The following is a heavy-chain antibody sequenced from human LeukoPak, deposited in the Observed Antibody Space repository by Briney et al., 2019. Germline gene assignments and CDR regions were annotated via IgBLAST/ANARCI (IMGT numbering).Heavy chain of an antibody. V-gene: IGHV3-23*01. Sequence: GGSLRLSCAASGFTFSNYAMSWVRQAPGKGLEWVSGVGGGGSSRYYVDSVKGRFTISRDNSKNTLYLQMNSLRAEDTAVYYCAGRGTYCSITSCPSIDYWGQGTLVTVSS. CDR1: GFTFSNYA. CDR3: AGRGTYCSITSCPSIDY. J-gene: IGHJ4*02. CDR2: VGGGGSSR. D-gene: IGHD2-2*01.